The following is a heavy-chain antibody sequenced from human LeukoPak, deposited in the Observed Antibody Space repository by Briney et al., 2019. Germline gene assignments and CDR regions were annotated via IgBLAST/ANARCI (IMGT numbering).Heavy chain of an antibody. J-gene: IGHJ4*02. V-gene: IGHV4-59*01. CDR1: GGPISSYY. D-gene: IGHD3-10*01. CDR3: ARVVYSGSWGYFDY. CDR2: IYYSGGT. Sequence: PSETLSLTCTVSGGPISSYYWTWIRQPPGKGLGLEWIGYIYYSGGTNYNPSLKSRVTISIDTSKNQVSLKLSSVTAADTAVYYCARVVYSGSWGYFDYWGQGILVTVSS.